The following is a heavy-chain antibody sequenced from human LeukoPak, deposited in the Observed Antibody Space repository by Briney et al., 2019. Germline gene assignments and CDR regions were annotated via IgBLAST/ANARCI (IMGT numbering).Heavy chain of an antibody. D-gene: IGHD1-26*01. CDR2: ISGSGVST. V-gene: IGHV3-23*01. CDR3: AKDLGDYSGTYYNSFDL. J-gene: IGHJ5*02. Sequence: GGSLRLSCAASGFTFSSYAMTWVRQAPGKGLEWVSVISGSGVSTYYADSVKGRFTISRDNSRNTLYLQMNTLRAEDTAVYYCAKDLGDYSGTYYNSFDLWGQGTLVTVSS. CDR1: GFTFSSYA.